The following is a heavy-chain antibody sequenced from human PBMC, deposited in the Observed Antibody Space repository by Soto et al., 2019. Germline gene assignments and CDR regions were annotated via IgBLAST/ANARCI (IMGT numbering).Heavy chain of an antibody. Sequence: SEPLSLTCTVSGCSISSGGYYWSWIRQHPGKGLERIGYIYYSGSTYYNPSLKSRVTISVDTSKNQFSMKLSSVTAADTAVYYCARAHIVPTYYLVYWDQEALLPVSS. CDR3: ARAHIVPTYYLVY. D-gene: IGHD2-8*01. CDR1: GCSISSGGYY. V-gene: IGHV4-31*03. J-gene: IGHJ4*02. CDR2: IYYSGST.